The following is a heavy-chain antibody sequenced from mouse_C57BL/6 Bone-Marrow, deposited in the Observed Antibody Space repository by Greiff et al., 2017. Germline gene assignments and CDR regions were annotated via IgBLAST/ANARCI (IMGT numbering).Heavy chain of an antibody. CDR1: GYTFTSYW. V-gene: IGHV1-69*01. CDR3: ARSGDYDLYAMDY. Sequence: QVQLQQPGAELVMPGASVKLSCKASGYTFTSYWMPWVKQRPGQGLEWIGDIDPSDSYTNYNQKFTGKSTLTVDKSSSTAYMQLSSLTSEDSAVYYCARSGDYDLYAMDYWGQGTSVTVSS. D-gene: IGHD2-4*01. CDR2: IDPSDSYT. J-gene: IGHJ4*01.